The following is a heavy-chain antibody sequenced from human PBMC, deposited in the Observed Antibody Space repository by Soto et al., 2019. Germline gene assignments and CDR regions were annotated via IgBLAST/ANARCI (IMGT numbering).Heavy chain of an antibody. Sequence: GASVKVSCKASGYTFTGYYMHWVRQAPGQGLEWMGWINPNSGGTNYAQKFQGWVTMTRDTSISTAYMELSRLRSDDTAVYYCATSTPRAAISYYGIDVWGQGTTVTVSS. D-gene: IGHD2-2*01. CDR3: ATSTPRAAISYYGIDV. CDR1: GYTFTGYY. J-gene: IGHJ6*02. CDR2: INPNSGGT. V-gene: IGHV1-2*04.